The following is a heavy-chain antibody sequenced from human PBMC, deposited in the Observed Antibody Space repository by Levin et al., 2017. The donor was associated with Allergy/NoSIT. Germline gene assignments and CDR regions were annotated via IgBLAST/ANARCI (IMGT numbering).Heavy chain of an antibody. V-gene: IGHV3-23*01. CDR3: ARTSSGYFPFDY. J-gene: IGHJ4*02. Sequence: GGSLRLSCEVSGFTLNNYAVSWVRQAPGKGLEWVSTISNMGGRTYYADSVKGRFTISRDTSKSTVYLQMNSLRAGDTALYNCARTSSGYFPFDYWGQGTVVTVSA. D-gene: IGHD3-22*01. CDR1: GFTLNNYA. CDR2: ISNMGGRT.